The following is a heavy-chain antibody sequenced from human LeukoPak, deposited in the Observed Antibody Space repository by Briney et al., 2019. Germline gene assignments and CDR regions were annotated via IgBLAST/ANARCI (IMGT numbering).Heavy chain of an antibody. V-gene: IGHV3-30*02. CDR2: IRIDGSSK. CDR1: GFTFSNYA. Sequence: GGSLRLSCAASGFTFSNYAMHWVRQAPGEGLEWLAFIRIDGSSKYYADFVKGRFTISRDNSKNTLHLQMNSLRPEDTALYYCARDQAGSGHYADYWGQGTLVTVSS. CDR3: ARDQAGSGHYADY. J-gene: IGHJ4*02. D-gene: IGHD3-10*01.